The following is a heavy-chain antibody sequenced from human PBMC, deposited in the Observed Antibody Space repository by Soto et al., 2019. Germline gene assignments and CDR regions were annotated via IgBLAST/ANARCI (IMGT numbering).Heavy chain of an antibody. CDR3: ARECGGDCYSTYYYYYGMDV. CDR2: IYYSGST. J-gene: IGHJ6*02. CDR1: GGSISSGGYY. Sequence: QVQLQESGPGLVKPSQTLSLTCTVSGGSISSGGYYWSWIRQHPGKGLEWIGYIYYSGSTYYNPSFKSPVTISEDTSKNQFSRKLSSVTAADSAVYYWARECGGDCYSTYYYYYGMDVWGQGTTVTVSS. D-gene: IGHD2-21*02. V-gene: IGHV4-31*01.